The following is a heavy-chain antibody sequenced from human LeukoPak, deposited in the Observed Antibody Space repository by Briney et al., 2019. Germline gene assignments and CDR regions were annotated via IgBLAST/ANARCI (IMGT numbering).Heavy chain of an antibody. Sequence: ASVKVSCKASGYTFTSYGISWVRQAPGQGLEWMGWISAYNGNTNYAQKFQGRVTITADKSTSTAYMELSSLRSEDTAVYYCARGSGYSSSWYGPWGQGTLVTVSS. V-gene: IGHV1-18*01. CDR1: GYTFTSYG. J-gene: IGHJ5*02. CDR2: ISAYNGNT. D-gene: IGHD6-13*01. CDR3: ARGSGYSSSWYGP.